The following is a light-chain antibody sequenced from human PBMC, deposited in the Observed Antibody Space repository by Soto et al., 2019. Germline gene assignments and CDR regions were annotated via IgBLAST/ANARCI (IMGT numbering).Light chain of an antibody. Sequence: DIQMTQSPSSLSASVGDRVTITCRASQSISSYLNWYQQKQGKSPKLLIYAASSLQSGVPSRFSGSGSGTDFTLTISSLQPEDFATYYCQHSYSTPPITFGQGTRLEIK. V-gene: IGKV1-39*01. CDR3: QHSYSTPPIT. CDR2: AAS. J-gene: IGKJ5*01. CDR1: QSISSY.